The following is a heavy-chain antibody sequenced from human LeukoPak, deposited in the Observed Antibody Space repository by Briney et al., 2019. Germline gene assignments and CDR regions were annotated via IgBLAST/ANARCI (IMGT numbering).Heavy chain of an antibody. CDR1: GGSISSGSYY. CDR3: ARDARDGGNSDYFDY. V-gene: IGHV4-61*02. CDR2: IYTSGSN. Sequence: SETLSLTCTVSGGSISSGSYYWSWIRQPAGKGLEWIGRIYTSGSNNYNPSLKSRVAISVDTSKNQFSLKLSSVTAADTAVYYCARDARDGGNSDYFDYWGQGTLVTVSS. D-gene: IGHD4-23*01. J-gene: IGHJ4*02.